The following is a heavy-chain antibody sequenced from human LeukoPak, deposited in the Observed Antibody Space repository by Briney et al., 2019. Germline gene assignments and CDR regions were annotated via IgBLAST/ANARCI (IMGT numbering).Heavy chain of an antibody. CDR1: GFTFSSYS. Sequence: GGSLRLSCAASGFTFSSYSMNWVRQAPGKGLEWVSSISSSSSYIYYADSVKGRFTISRDNAKNSLYLQMNSLRAEDTAVYYCARADGGYCSGGSCSVDYWGQGTLVTVSS. J-gene: IGHJ4*02. CDR2: ISSSSSYI. D-gene: IGHD2-15*01. V-gene: IGHV3-21*01. CDR3: ARADGGYCSGGSCSVDY.